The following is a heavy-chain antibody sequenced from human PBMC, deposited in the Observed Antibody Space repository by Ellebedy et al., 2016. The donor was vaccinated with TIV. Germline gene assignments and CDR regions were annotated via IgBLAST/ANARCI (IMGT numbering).Heavy chain of an antibody. V-gene: IGHV1-8*01. D-gene: IGHD3-10*01. CDR1: GYTFTSYD. Sequence: ASVKVSCXASGYTFTSYDINWVRQATGQGLEWMGWMNPNSGNTGYAQKFQGRVTMTRNTSISTAYMELSSLRSEDTAVYYCARGPYGSGTWGLQYYYYMDVWGKGTTVAVSS. CDR2: MNPNSGNT. CDR3: ARGPYGSGTWGLQYYYYMDV. J-gene: IGHJ6*03.